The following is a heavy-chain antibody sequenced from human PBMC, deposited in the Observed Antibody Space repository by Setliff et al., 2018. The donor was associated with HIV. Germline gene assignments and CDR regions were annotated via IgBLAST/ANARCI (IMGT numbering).Heavy chain of an antibody. CDR2: IYHSGST. J-gene: IGHJ4*02. Sequence: PSETLSLTCTVSGGSIRSRDYSWGWIRQPPGKGLEWLGSIYHSGSTYYNPSLESRVTISIDTSNHQFSLKLSSVTPADTAVYFCARGTAPRRGTNYGGNYPLDYWGQGTLVTVSS. CDR3: ARGTAPRRGTNYGGNYPLDY. V-gene: IGHV4-39*07. CDR1: GGSIRSRDYS. D-gene: IGHD4-17*01.